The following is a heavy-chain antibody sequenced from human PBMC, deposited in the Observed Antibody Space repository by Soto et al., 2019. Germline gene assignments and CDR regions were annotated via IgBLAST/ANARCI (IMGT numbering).Heavy chain of an antibody. Sequence: EVQLLESGGGLVQPGGSLRLSCAASGFTFSSYAMSWVRQAPGKGLEWVSAISGSGGSTYYADSVKGRFTISRDNSKNTLYMQMNSLRAEDTAVYYCAKSWGGPYYFDYWGQGTLVTVFS. V-gene: IGHV3-23*01. CDR2: ISGSGGST. J-gene: IGHJ4*02. CDR1: GFTFSSYA. D-gene: IGHD1-26*01. CDR3: AKSWGGPYYFDY.